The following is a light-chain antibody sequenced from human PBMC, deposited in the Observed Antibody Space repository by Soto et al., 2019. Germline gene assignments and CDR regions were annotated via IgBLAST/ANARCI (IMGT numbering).Light chain of an antibody. Sequence: EIVLTQSPGTLSLSPGERATLSCRASQSVSSSYLAWYQQKPGQAPRLLNYGASSRATGIPDRFSGSGSGTDFTLTISRLEPEDLAVYYWQQYGSSPYTFGQGTKLEIK. CDR3: QQYGSSPYT. V-gene: IGKV3-20*01. J-gene: IGKJ2*01. CDR1: QSVSSSY. CDR2: GAS.